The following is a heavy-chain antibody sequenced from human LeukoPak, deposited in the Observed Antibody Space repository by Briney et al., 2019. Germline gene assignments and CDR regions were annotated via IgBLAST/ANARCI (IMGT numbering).Heavy chain of an antibody. CDR2: INHSGST. CDR1: GGSFSGYY. D-gene: IGHD1-1*01. Sequence: KPSETLSLTCAVYGGSFSGYYWSWIRQPPGKGLEWIGEINHSGSTNYNPSLKSRVTISVDTSKNQFSLKLSSVTAADTAVYYCVRYPTGTDYYMDVWGKGTTVTVSS. CDR3: VRYPTGTDYYMDV. V-gene: IGHV4-34*01. J-gene: IGHJ6*03.